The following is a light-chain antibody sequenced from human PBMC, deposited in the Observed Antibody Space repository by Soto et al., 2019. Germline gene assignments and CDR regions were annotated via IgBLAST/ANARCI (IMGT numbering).Light chain of an antibody. J-gene: IGLJ1*01. CDR2: DVS. CDR3: SSYTSSSSSGV. Sequence: QSALTQPASVSGSPGQSITISCTGTSSDVGGYNYVSWYQQHPGKAPKLMIYDVSNRPSGVSNRFSGSKSGNTASLTISGLQAEDEADYYCSSYTSSSSSGVFGPGTKVTVL. V-gene: IGLV2-14*01. CDR1: SSDVGGYNY.